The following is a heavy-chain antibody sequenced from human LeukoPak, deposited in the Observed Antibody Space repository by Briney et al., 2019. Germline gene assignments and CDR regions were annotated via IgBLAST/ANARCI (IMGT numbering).Heavy chain of an antibody. J-gene: IGHJ4*02. CDR3: ARFPHYYDSSGYSF. Sequence: GGSLRLSCAASGLTVSRNYMNWVRQAPGKGLEWVSVIYSGGSTYYADSVKGRFTISRDNAKNSLYLQMNSLRDEDTAVYYCARFPHYYDSSGYSFWGQGTLVTVSS. CDR2: IYSGGST. D-gene: IGHD3-22*01. V-gene: IGHV3-66*01. CDR1: GLTVSRNY.